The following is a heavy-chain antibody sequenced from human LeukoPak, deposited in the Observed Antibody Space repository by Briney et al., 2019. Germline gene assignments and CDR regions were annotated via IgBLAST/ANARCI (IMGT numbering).Heavy chain of an antibody. Sequence: GGSLRLSCAASGFTVRTNYMSWVRQAPGKGLEWVSVLYSGGNTYYADSVKGRFTISRDDSKNTLYLQMSSLRVEDTAVYYCARVGSGDTYGYGDYWGQGTLVTVSS. CDR1: GFTVRTNY. CDR3: ARVGSGDTYGYGDY. CDR2: LYSGGNT. D-gene: IGHD5-18*01. V-gene: IGHV3-66*01. J-gene: IGHJ4*02.